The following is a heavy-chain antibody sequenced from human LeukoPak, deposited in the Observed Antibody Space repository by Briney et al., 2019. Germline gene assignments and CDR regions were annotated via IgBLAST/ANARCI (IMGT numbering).Heavy chain of an antibody. V-gene: IGHV3-48*02. Sequence: GGSLRLSCTASGFTFRTYSMNWGRQAPGKGLEWLAYISSGSGTISYADSVKRRLTISRDNAQNSLHLQINSLTDEDTAVYYCARYFHGMDVWGQGTSVTVSS. D-gene: IGHD3-9*01. J-gene: IGHJ6*02. CDR3: ARYFHGMDV. CDR2: ISSGSGTI. CDR1: GFTFRTYS.